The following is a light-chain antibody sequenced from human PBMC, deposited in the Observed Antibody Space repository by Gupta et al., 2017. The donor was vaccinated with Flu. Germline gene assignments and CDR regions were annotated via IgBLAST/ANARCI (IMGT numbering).Light chain of an antibody. CDR1: NSNIGARYD. J-gene: IGLJ1*01. Sequence: QSVLTQPPSVSGAPWQRGTNSCAGSNSNIGARYDVHWYQQLPGTAPKLLIYANTNRPSGVPDRFSGSRSGTSASLAINGLQTGDEADYYCQSYDSSLSGHVFGTGTKVTVL. CDR2: ANT. V-gene: IGLV1-40*01. CDR3: QSYDSSLSGHV.